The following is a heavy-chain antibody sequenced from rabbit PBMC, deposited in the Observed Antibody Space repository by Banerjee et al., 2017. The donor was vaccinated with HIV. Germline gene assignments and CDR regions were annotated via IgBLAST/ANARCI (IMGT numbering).Heavy chain of an antibody. CDR3: ARATGYYTYGYAGYVDL. J-gene: IGHJ4*01. D-gene: IGHD6-1*01. V-gene: IGHV1S43*01. CDR1: GFDLSSYYY. Sequence: QEQLEESGGGLVTPAGTLTLTCKASGFDLSSYYYMCWVRQAPGKGLEWIACIYTGSSGSTWYASWVNGRFTISRSTSLNTVDLKMTSLTAADTATYFCARATGYYTYGYAGYVDLWGPGTLVTVS. CDR2: IYTGSSGST.